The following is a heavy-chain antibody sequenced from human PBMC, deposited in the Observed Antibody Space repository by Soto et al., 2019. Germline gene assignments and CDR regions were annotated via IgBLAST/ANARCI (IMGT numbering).Heavy chain of an antibody. CDR3: ARDPRRGYSGYDAYYDGMDV. CDR1: GGSISSGDYY. D-gene: IGHD5-12*01. V-gene: IGHV4-30-4*01. Sequence: QVQLQESGPGLVKPSQTLSLTCTVSGGSISSGDYYWSWIRQPPGKGLEWIGYIYYSGSTYYNPSLKSRVTISVDTSKNQFSLKLSSVTAADTAVYYCARDPRRGYSGYDAYYDGMDVWGQGTTVTVSS. J-gene: IGHJ6*02. CDR2: IYYSGST.